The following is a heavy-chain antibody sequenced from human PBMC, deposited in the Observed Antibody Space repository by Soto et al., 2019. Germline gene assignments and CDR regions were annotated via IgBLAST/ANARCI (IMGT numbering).Heavy chain of an antibody. J-gene: IGHJ4*02. Sequence: EVQLVQSGAEVKNPGATVRISCRISGYTFTDYYIHWVQQTPGKGLQWVGLVDPEDGQTVYAETFQGRVTIVADTSTHTVFMDLSSLTSDDTAVYYCATDPIVGGKLGPDCWGRGTLVTVSS. CDR1: GYTFTDYY. V-gene: IGHV1-69-2*01. CDR2: VDPEDGQT. D-gene: IGHD1-26*01. CDR3: ATDPIVGGKLGPDC.